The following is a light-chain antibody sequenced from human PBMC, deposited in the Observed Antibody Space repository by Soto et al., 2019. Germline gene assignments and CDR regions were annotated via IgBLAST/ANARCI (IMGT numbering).Light chain of an antibody. Sequence: VLTQSPATLSLSPGERATLSCRASQSITTYLAWYQQRPGQPPRLLIYDASSRAPGIPARFRGGGSGTDFTLHISSLEPDDCAVYYCQQRANWPTTFGQGTKVEIK. CDR3: QQRANWPTT. CDR1: QSITTY. V-gene: IGKV3-11*01. CDR2: DAS. J-gene: IGKJ1*01.